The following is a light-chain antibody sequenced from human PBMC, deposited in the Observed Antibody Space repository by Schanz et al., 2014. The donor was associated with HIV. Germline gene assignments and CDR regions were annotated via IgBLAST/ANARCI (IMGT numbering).Light chain of an antibody. CDR1: SSDVGSYDY. Sequence: QSALIQPPSVSGSPGQSVTISCTGTSSDVGSYDYVSWYQQHPGTVPKPMIYNVNTQPSRVPDRFSGSKSGNTASMTISGLQAEDEADYYCCSYAGRYTFYVFGTGTKLTVL. J-gene: IGLJ1*01. CDR2: NVN. V-gene: IGLV2-11*01. CDR3: CSYAGRYTFYV.